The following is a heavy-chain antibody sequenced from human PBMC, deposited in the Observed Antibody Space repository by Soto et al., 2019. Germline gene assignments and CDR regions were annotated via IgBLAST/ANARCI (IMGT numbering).Heavy chain of an antibody. CDR1: GFMFSTYA. CDR3: ALNTATTYKPDY. J-gene: IGHJ4*02. D-gene: IGHD4-17*01. V-gene: IGHV3-23*01. CDR2: IDGSGGTT. Sequence: EVQLLESGGGLVQPGESLRLSCAASGFMFSTYAMTWFRQAPGKGPEWVSTIDGSGGTTYYADSVQGRFTISRDNSKNPLYLQVNSLTSDDTAVSYCALNTATTYKPDYWGQGTLVAVSS.